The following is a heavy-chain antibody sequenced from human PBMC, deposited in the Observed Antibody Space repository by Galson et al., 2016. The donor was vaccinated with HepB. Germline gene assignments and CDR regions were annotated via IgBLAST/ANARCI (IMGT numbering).Heavy chain of an antibody. J-gene: IGHJ4*02. CDR1: GYTFTDYW. V-gene: IGHV5-51*01. D-gene: IGHD2-8*02. Sequence: QSGAEVKKPGESLTISCKASGYTFTDYWIGWLRLVPGKGLEWLGIIYAGDSDTRYNPSFQGQVSISGDKSISTSYVQWSSLRASDSAMYCCARLFCTGTNCAYPPGFDSWGQGTLVTVSS. CDR3: ARLFCTGTNCAYPPGFDS. CDR2: IYAGDSDT.